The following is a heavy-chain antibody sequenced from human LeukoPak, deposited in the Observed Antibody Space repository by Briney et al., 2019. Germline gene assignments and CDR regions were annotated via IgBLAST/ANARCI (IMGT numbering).Heavy chain of an antibody. CDR1: GFIFSDYY. CDR2: ISSGGSTI. D-gene: IGHD2/OR15-2a*01. V-gene: IGHV3-11*04. CDR3: VKNIRQVGNYYYYMDV. Sequence: GGSLRLSCAAPGFIFSDYYMSWIRQAPAKGLEWVSYISSGGSTIYYADSVKGRFTISRDNAKNSLYLQMNSLRAEDTAVYYCVKNIRQVGNYYYYMDVWGKGTTVTVSS. J-gene: IGHJ6*03.